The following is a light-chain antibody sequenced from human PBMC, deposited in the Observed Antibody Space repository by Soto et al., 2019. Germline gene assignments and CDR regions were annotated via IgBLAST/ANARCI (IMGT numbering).Light chain of an antibody. CDR1: QDIGTW. CDR2: GAS. J-gene: IGKJ1*01. V-gene: IGKV1-12*01. CDR3: HKANSYPWK. Sequence: DIQMTQSPSSVSASVGDRVTIICRASQDIGTWLAWYQQKPGRTPKLLSYGASHLQRGVPSRFSGSGSGTEFTPTISSLQAEDFAVYYCHKANSYPWKFGQGTTVEI.